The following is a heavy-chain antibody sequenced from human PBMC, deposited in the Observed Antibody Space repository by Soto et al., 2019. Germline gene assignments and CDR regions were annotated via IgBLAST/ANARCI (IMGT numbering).Heavy chain of an antibody. Sequence: PSETLSLTCTVSGGSISSGDYYWSWIRQPPGKGLEWIGYIYYNGSTYYNPSLKSRVTISPDTSKNQFSLKLSSVTAADTAVYYCARGKWLRFHWGQGTLVTVSS. D-gene: IGHD5-12*01. V-gene: IGHV4-30-4*01. CDR1: GGSISSGDYY. J-gene: IGHJ4*02. CDR2: IYYNGST. CDR3: ARGKWLRFH.